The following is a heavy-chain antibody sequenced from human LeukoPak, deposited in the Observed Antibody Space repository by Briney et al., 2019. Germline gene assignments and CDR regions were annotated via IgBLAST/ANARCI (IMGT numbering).Heavy chain of an antibody. CDR3: ARGENWAFDH. CDR1: GSTFSGYW. V-gene: IGHV3-7*05. Sequence: PGGSLRLSCAASGSTFSGYWMSWVRQAPGRGLEWVANIKQDGSEEYYVDSVKGRFTISRDNAKSSLYLQMNGLRAEDTAVYYCARGENWAFDHWGQGTLVTVSS. J-gene: IGHJ4*02. CDR2: IKQDGSEE. D-gene: IGHD2/OR15-2a*01.